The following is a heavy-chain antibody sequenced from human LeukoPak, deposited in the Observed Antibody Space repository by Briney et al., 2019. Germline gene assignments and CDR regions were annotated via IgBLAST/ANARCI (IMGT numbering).Heavy chain of an antibody. CDR1: GDSIDFNY. CDR3: ARDRQWLVKFAEYFQH. V-gene: IGHV4-59*01. CDR2: IYYSGST. Sequence: PSETLSLTCTVSGDSIDFNYWSWIRQPPGKGLEWSGYIYYSGSTNYNPSLKSRVTISVDTSKNQFSLKLSSVTAADTAVYYCARDRQWLVKFAEYFQHWGQGTLVTVSS. D-gene: IGHD6-19*01. J-gene: IGHJ1*01.